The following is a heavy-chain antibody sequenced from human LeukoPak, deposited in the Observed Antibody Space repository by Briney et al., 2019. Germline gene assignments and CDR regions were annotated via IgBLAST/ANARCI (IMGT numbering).Heavy chain of an antibody. CDR1: GGSFSGYY. J-gene: IGHJ5*02. CDR2: INHSGST. CDR3: ARGRWFDP. Sequence: PSETLSLTCAVYGGSFSGYYWSWIPQPPGKGLECSGEINHSGSTNYNPSLKSRVTISVDTSKNQLSLKLSFVAGADTAVYYCARGRWFDPWGQGTLVTVSS. V-gene: IGHV4-34*01.